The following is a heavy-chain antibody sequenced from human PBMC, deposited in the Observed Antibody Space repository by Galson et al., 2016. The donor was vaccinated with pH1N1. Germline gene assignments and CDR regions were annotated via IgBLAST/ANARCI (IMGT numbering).Heavy chain of an antibody. J-gene: IGHJ4*02. V-gene: IGHV4-59*01. CDR1: GDSITSYY. Sequence: LSLTCTVSGDSITSYYWSWIRQPPGKGLEWIGYIYHSETTNYNPSLKSRVTISLDTSKKQFSLKLSSVTAADTAVYFCARSYNDVWSGYFNEYPFDYWGRGTLVTVSS. CDR3: ARSYNDVWSGYFNEYPFDY. CDR2: IYHSETT. D-gene: IGHD3-3*01.